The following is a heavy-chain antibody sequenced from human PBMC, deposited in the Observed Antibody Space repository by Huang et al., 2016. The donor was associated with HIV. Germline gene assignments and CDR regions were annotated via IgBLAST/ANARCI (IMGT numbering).Heavy chain of an antibody. V-gene: IGHV1-69*01. J-gene: IGHJ2*01. CDR1: GGTFSSYA. D-gene: IGHD1-1*01. Sequence: QVQLVQSAAEVKKPGSSVTVSCESSGGTFSSYAISWVRQAPGQGLEWMGGIIPIFGTTNYTQKFQGRVTITADESSGTASMELRGLRSEDTAVYYCARASGRIQLPGLYFDLWGRGTLVTVSS. CDR3: ARASGRIQLPGLYFDL. CDR2: IIPIFGTT.